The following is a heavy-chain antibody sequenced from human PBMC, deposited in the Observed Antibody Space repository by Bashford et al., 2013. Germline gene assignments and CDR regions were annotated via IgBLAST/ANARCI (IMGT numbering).Heavy chain of an antibody. Sequence: VRQAPGKGLEWVAVIWFDGSNKFYADSVKGRFTISRDNSKNTLFLQMTSLRDEDTAVYYCARDLDSYGRWDQGGYWGQGTLVTVSS. V-gene: IGHV3-33*01. CDR3: ARDLDSYGRWDQGGY. D-gene: IGHD5-18*01. J-gene: IGHJ4*02. CDR2: IWFDGSNK.